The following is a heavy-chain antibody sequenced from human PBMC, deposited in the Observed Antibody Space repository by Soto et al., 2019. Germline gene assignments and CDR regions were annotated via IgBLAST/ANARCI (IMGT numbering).Heavy chain of an antibody. CDR1: GGSVSSGSYY. CDR3: ARENIVVVPAAGYYYYGMDV. D-gene: IGHD2-2*01. Sequence: QVQLQESGPGLVKPSETLSLTCTVSGGSVSSGSYYWSWIRQPPGKGLEWIGYIYYSGSTNYNPSLKSRVTISVDTSKNQFSLKLSSVTAADTAVYYCARENIVVVPAAGYYYYGMDVW. V-gene: IGHV4-61*01. CDR2: IYYSGST. J-gene: IGHJ6*01.